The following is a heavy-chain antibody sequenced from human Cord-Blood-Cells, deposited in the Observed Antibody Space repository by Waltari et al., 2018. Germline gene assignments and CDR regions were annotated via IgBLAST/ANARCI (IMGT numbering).Heavy chain of an antibody. D-gene: IGHD2-21*02. J-gene: IGHJ3*02. CDR2: FDPEDGET. CDR3: ATGLVRYCGGDCYSAFDI. Sequence: QVQLVQSGAAVKKPGASVKVSCKVSGYTLTELSMPWARQAPGKGLEWMGGFDPEDGETIYAQKFQGRVTMTEDTSTDTAYMELSSLRSEDTAVYYCATGLVRYCGGDCYSAFDIWGQGTMVTVSS. CDR1: GYTLTELS. V-gene: IGHV1-24*01.